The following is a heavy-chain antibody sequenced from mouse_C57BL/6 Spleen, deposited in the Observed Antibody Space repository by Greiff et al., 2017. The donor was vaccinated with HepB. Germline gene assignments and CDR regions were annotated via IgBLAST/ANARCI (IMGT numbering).Heavy chain of an antibody. CDR1: GYAFSSSW. CDR2: IYPGDGDT. V-gene: IGHV1-82*01. D-gene: IGHD1-2*01. Sequence: VQLQESGPELVKPGASVKISCKASGYAFSSSWMNWVKQRPGKGLEWIGRIYPGDGDTNYNGKFKGKATLTADKSSSTAYMQLSSLTSEDSAVYVCSLLDYYGPMDYWGQGTSVTVSS. J-gene: IGHJ4*01. CDR3: SLLDYYGPMDY.